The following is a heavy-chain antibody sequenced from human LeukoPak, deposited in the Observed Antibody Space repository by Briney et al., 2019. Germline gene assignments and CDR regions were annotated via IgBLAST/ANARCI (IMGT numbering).Heavy chain of an antibody. CDR1: GGSFSGYY. V-gene: IGHV4-59*10. J-gene: IGHJ4*02. D-gene: IGHD1-26*01. CDR2: IYASGST. CDR3: ARGELVFDY. Sequence: SETLSLTCAVYGGSFSGYYWSWIRQPAGKGLEWIGRIYASGSTNYNPSLKSRVTISVDTSKNQFSLKLSSVTAADTAVYYCARGELVFDYWGQGILVTVSS.